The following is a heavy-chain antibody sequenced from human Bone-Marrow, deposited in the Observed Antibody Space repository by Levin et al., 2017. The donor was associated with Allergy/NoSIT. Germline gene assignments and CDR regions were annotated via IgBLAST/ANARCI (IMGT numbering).Heavy chain of an antibody. CDR3: ARPQGRIAAPLDY. J-gene: IGHJ4*02. CDR2: LPYDGSVT. Sequence: PGGSLRLSCAAFEFTFSDFAMHWVRQAPGKGLEWLATLPYDGSVTYYADSLKGRFIIFRDNSKNTLYLQINSLREDDTAVYYCARPQGRIAAPLDYWGQGTMVTVSS. V-gene: IGHV3-30*03. D-gene: IGHD6-13*01. CDR1: EFTFSDFA.